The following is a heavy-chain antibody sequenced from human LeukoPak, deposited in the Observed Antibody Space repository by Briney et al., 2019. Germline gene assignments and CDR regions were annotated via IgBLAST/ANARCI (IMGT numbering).Heavy chain of an antibody. CDR3: ARDGGNYYYYGMDV. CDR2: ISSSSSYI. CDR1: GFTFSSYS. V-gene: IGHV3-21*01. D-gene: IGHD3-16*01. J-gene: IGHJ6*02. Sequence: GGSLRLSCAASGFTFSSYSMNWGRQAPGKGLEWVSSISSSSSYIYYADSVKGRFTISRDNAKNSLYLQMNSLRAEDTAVYYCARDGGNYYYYGMDVWGQGTTVTVSS.